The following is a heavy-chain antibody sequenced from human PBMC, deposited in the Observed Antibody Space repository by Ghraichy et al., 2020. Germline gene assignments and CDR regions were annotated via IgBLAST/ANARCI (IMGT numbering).Heavy chain of an antibody. CDR2: LYSGGGT. D-gene: IGHD2-15*01. Sequence: GESLNISCAASGFNVSSDYMNWVRQVPGKGLEWVSALYSGGGTYYADSVKGRFTTSRDNSKNTLYLQMNSLRVDDTAVYYCARSVGVAALLVTWGQGVTVTVSS. CDR3: ARSVGVAALLVT. J-gene: IGHJ5*02. CDR1: GFNVSSDY. V-gene: IGHV3-53*01.